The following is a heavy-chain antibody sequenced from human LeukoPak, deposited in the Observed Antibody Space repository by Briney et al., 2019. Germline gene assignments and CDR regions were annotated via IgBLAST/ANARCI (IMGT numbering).Heavy chain of an antibody. CDR1: GFTFDEYA. J-gene: IGHJ4*02. Sequence: GGSLRLSCAASGFTFDEYAMHWVRQAPGKGLEGVSLISWDGGSTYYADSVKGRFTISRDNTKNSLYLQMNSLRAEDTALYYCAKEGYASGRRPTVNLDYWGQGTLVTVSS. CDR2: ISWDGGST. D-gene: IGHD3-10*01. CDR3: AKEGYASGRRPTVNLDY. V-gene: IGHV3-43D*03.